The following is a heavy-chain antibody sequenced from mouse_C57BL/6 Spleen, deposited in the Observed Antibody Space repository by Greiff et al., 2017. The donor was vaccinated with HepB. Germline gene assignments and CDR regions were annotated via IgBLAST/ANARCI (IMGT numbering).Heavy chain of an antibody. J-gene: IGHJ3*01. CDR2: ISNLAYSI. D-gene: IGHD1-1*01. CDR1: GFTFSDYG. CDR3: ALACGSSPPWFAY. Sequence: VQLKESGGGLVQPGGSLKLSCAASGFTFSDYGMAWVRQAPRKGPEWVAFISNLAYSIYYADTVTGRFTISRENAKNTLYLEMSSLRSEDTAMYYCALACGSSPPWFAYWGQGTLVTVSA. V-gene: IGHV5-15*01.